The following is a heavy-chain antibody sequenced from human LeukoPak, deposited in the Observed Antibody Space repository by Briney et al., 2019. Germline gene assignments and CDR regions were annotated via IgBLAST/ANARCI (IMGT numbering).Heavy chain of an antibody. CDR1: GFTFSSYA. D-gene: IGHD1-1*01. J-gene: IGHJ4*02. V-gene: IGHV3-30*04. CDR2: ISYDGSNK. Sequence: GGSLRLSCAASGFTFSSYAMHWVRQAPGKGLEGVAVISYDGSNKYYADSVKGRFTISIDSSKNTLFLQMNRLGAEDTDVYYCAREMSWNDNYFDYCRQASQVSVSS. CDR3: AREMSWNDNYFDY.